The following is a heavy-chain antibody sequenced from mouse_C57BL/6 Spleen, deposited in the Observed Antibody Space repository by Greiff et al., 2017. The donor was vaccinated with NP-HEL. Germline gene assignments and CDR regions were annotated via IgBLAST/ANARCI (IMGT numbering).Heavy chain of an antibody. CDR2: IRNKANGYTT. V-gene: IGHV7-3*01. J-gene: IGHJ4*01. D-gene: IGHD3-3*01. Sequence: EVKLMESGGGLVQPGGSLSLSCAASGFTFTDYYMSWVRQPPGKALEWLGFIRNKANGYTTEYSASVKGRFTISRDNSQSILYLQMNALRAEDSATYYCARWDEVDDWGQGTSVTVSS. CDR3: ARWDEVDD. CDR1: GFTFTDYY.